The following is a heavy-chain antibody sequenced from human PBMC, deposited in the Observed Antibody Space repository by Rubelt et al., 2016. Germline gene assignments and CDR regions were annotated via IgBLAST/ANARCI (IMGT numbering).Heavy chain of an antibody. J-gene: IGHJ4*02. CDR3: ARVGGFLEWLPFDY. Sequence: QVQLQQWGAGLLKPSETLSLTCAVYGGSFSGYYWSWIRQPPGKGLEWIGEINHSGSTNYNPSLKSRVTISVDTSKNQFSLKLSSVTAADTAVYYCARVGGFLEWLPFDYWGQGTLVAVSS. V-gene: IGHV4-34*01. CDR1: GGSFSGYY. CDR2: INHSGST. D-gene: IGHD3-3*01.